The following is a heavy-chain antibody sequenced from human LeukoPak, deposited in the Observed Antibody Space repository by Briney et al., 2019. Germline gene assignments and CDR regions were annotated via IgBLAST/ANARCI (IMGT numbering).Heavy chain of an antibody. CDR3: ARANYDILTGYYYYYYMDV. CDR2: IRSYSSYI. V-gene: IGHV3-21*01. Sequence: GGSLRLSCAASGFTFDTYNFNWVRQAPGKGLEWVATIRSYSSYIHYGDSVKGRFTISRDDAERSVYLQMNSLRAEDTAVYYCARANYDILTGYYYYYYMDVWGKGTTVTISS. D-gene: IGHD3-9*01. J-gene: IGHJ6*03. CDR1: GFTFDTYN.